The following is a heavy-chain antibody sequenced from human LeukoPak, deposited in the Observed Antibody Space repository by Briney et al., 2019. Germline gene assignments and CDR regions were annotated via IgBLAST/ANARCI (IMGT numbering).Heavy chain of an antibody. CDR2: ISSSSIYI. J-gene: IGHJ4*02. D-gene: IGHD6-6*01. CDR1: GFTFSSYS. Sequence: GGSLRLSCAASGFTFSSYSIYWVRQAPGKGLEWVSSISSSSIYINYADSVKGRFTISRDNAKNSLFLQMNSLRAEDTAVYYCASPPSVDSSSPYYFEYWGQGTLVTVSS. V-gene: IGHV3-21*01. CDR3: ASPPSVDSSSPYYFEY.